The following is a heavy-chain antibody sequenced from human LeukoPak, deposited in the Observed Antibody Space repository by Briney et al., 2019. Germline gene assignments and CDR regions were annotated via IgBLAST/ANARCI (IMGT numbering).Heavy chain of an antibody. D-gene: IGHD6-13*01. CDR3: ARDYGSSWYEQSWFDP. Sequence: GGTLRLSCAASGFTFSSDGMHWVRQPPGKGLEWVAGIWYGGSNKYYADSVKGRFTISRDNSKNTLYLQMNSLRAEDTAVYYCARDYGSSWYEQSWFDPWGQGNLVTVSS. V-gene: IGHV3-33*01. CDR2: IWYGGSNK. J-gene: IGHJ5*02. CDR1: GFTFSSDG.